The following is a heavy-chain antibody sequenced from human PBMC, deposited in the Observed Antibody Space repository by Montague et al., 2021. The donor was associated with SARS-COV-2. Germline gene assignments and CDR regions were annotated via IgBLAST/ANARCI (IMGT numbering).Heavy chain of an antibody. CDR2: IYYSGST. CDR1: GGSISSYY. J-gene: IGHJ5*02. V-gene: IGHV4-59*01. Sequence: SETLSLTCTVSGGSISSYYWSWIRQPPGKGLEWIGYIYYSGSTXXXPSXXXRVTISVDTSKNQFSLKLSSVTAADTAVYYCARVSRLTIFGVVGWFDPWGQGTLVTVSS. CDR3: ARVSRLTIFGVVGWFDP. D-gene: IGHD3-3*01.